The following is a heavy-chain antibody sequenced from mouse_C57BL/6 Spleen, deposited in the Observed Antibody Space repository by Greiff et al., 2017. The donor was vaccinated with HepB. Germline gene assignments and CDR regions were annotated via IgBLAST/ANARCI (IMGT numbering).Heavy chain of an antibody. CDR2: IYPGDGDT. V-gene: IGHV1-82*01. CDR3: ARSTTVEPFAY. D-gene: IGHD1-1*01. Sequence: LQESGPELVKPGASVKISCKASGYAFSSSWMNWVKQRPGKGLEWIGRIYPGDGDTNYNGKFKGKATLTADKSSSTADMQLSSLTSEDSAVYFCARSTTVEPFAYWGQGTLVTVSA. CDR1: GYAFSSSW. J-gene: IGHJ3*01.